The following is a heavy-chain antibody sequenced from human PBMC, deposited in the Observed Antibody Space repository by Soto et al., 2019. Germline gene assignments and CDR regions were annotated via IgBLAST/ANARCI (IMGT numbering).Heavy chain of an antibody. Sequence: SETLSLTCTVSGGSITGYYWSWIRQPPGKGPEWIGNIHYSGSTNYNPSLKSRVTISLDTSKSQFSLRLSSVTAAETAVYYCARHSYYSNPLRFDPWGQGTLVTVS. D-gene: IGHD4-4*01. CDR2: IHYSGST. CDR3: ARHSYYSNPLRFDP. V-gene: IGHV4-59*08. J-gene: IGHJ5*02. CDR1: GGSITGYY.